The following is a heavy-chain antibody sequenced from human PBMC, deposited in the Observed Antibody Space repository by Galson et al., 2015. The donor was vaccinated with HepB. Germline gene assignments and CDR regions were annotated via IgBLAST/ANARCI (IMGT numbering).Heavy chain of an antibody. CDR3: AKDRSSSWHDGGYNWFDP. D-gene: IGHD2-2*01. CDR1: GFSFSSNG. CDR2: ISSSSSYI. J-gene: IGHJ5*02. Sequence: SLRLSCAASGFSFSSNGMNWIRQAPGKGLEWVSSISSSSSYIFYADSVKGRFTISRDNAKNSLYLQMNGLRVDDTGVYFCAKDRSSSWHDGGYNWFDPWGQGTLVTVSS. V-gene: IGHV3-21*01.